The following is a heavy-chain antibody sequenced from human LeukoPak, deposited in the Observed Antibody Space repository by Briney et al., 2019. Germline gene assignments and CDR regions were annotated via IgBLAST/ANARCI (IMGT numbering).Heavy chain of an antibody. D-gene: IGHD5-24*01. J-gene: IGHJ4*02. CDR3: ARGRRDGYTQDS. V-gene: IGHV3-74*01. Sequence: GGSLRLSCAASGFTFSSYWMNWARQAPGKGLVWVSRITTDGSGTNYADSVKGRFTISRDNAKNTLYLQMNSLRAEDTAVYYCARGRRDGYTQDSWGQGTLVTVSS. CDR1: GFTFSSYW. CDR2: ITTDGSGT.